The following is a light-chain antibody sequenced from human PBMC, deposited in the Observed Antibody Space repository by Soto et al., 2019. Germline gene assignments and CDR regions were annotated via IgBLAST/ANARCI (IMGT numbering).Light chain of an antibody. V-gene: IGKV3-20*01. CDR3: QHYGTSSWT. J-gene: IGKJ1*01. CDR1: QSVSDRF. Sequence: EIVLTQSPGTLSLSPGERATLSCRASQSVSDRFVAWFQHKRGQAPRLLVYGGSGRAPGIPDRFSGSGSGTDFTLTITRLAPEDFALYYWQHYGTSSWTFGQGTEVEI. CDR2: GGS.